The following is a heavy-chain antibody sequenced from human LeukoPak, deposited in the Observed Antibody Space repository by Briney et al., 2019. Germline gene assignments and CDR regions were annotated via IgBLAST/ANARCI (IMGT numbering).Heavy chain of an antibody. CDR3: ARESPGDFDL. V-gene: IGHV1-18*01. CDR1: GYTFTNYG. CDR2: ISAHTGDT. J-gene: IGHJ4*02. Sequence: ASVKVSCKASGYTFTNYGINWVRQAPGQGLEWVGGISAHTGDTNYAQKVQGRVTMTTDTSTSTVYMELRSLKSDDTAIYYCARESPGDFDLWGQGTLVTVSS. D-gene: IGHD7-27*01.